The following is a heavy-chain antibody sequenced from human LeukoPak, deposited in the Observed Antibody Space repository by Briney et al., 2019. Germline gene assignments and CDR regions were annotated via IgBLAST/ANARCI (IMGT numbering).Heavy chain of an antibody. CDR3: ARLAPMITFGGVIQG. Sequence: SETLSLTCTVSGYSISSGYYWGWIRQPPGKGLEWIGSIYHSGSTYYNPSLKSRVTISVDTSKNQFSLKLSSVTAADTAVYYCARLAPMITFGGVIQGWGQGTLVTVSS. D-gene: IGHD3-16*02. CDR2: IYHSGST. J-gene: IGHJ4*02. CDR1: GYSISSGYY. V-gene: IGHV4-38-2*02.